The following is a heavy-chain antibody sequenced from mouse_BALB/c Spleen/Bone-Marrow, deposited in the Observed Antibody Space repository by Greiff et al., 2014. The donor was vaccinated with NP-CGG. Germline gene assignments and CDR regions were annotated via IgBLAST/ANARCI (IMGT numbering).Heavy chain of an antibody. CDR1: GFTFSDYY. D-gene: IGHD2-14*01. CDR3: ARDALYRYDGGYAMDY. J-gene: IGHJ4*01. V-gene: IGHV5-4*02. Sequence: EVQGVESGGGLVKPGGSLKLSCAASGFTFSDYYMYWVRQTPEKRLEWVATISDGGSYTYYPDSVKGRFTISRDNAKNNLYLQMSSLKSGDTAMYYCARDALYRYDGGYAMDYWGQGTSVTVSS. CDR2: ISDGGSYT.